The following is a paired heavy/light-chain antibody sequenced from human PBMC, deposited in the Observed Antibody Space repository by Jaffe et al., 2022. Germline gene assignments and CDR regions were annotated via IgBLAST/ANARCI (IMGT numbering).Heavy chain of an antibody. J-gene: IGHJ4*02. CDR2: IDPGDSDT. V-gene: IGHV5-51*01. CDR1: GYSFTSYW. CDR3: VRHQGSSSGWYHFDY. Sequence: EVQLVQSGAEVKKAGESLKISCKGSGYSFTSYWIGWVRQMPGKGLEWMGIIDPGDSDTRYSPSIQGQVTISVDKSISTAYLQWSSLKASDTAMYYCVRHQGSSSGWYHFDYWGQGTLVTVSS. D-gene: IGHD6-19*01.
Light chain of an antibody. CDR1: NIGSKN. V-gene: IGLV3-9*01. Sequence: SYELTQPLSVSVALGQTARITCGGNNIGSKNVHWYQQKPGQAPVLVIYRDTNRPSGIPVRFSGSNSGNTATLTISGAQAGDEADYYCQVWDSSTAVFGGGTKLTVL. CDR3: QVWDSSTAV. J-gene: IGLJ2*01. CDR2: RDT.